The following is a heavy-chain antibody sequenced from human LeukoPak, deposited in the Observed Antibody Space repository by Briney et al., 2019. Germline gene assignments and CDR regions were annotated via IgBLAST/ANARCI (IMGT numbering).Heavy chain of an antibody. J-gene: IGHJ4*02. CDR3: AGGRGIAAAGYFDY. CDR2: IYYSGST. D-gene: IGHD6-13*01. V-gene: IGHV4-39*01. CDR1: GGSISSSSYY. Sequence: SETLSLTCTVSGGSISSSSYYWGWIRQPPGKGLEWIGSIYYSGSTYYNPSLKSRVTISVDTSKNQFSLKLSSVTAADTAVYYCAGGRGIAAAGYFDYWGQGTLVTVSS.